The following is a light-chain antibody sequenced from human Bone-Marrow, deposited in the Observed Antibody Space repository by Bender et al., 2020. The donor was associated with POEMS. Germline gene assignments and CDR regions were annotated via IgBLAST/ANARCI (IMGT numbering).Light chain of an antibody. V-gene: IGLV2-23*02. CDR2: DVT. Sequence: QSALTQPASVSGSPGQSITISCIGTSSDIGGYDYVSWYQHHPGKAPKLIIFDVTDRPSGVSDRFSASKSGNTASLTISGLQAEDEAVYYCCSYVGNSIWVFGGGTKVTVL. J-gene: IGLJ3*02. CDR3: CSYVGNSIWV. CDR1: SSDIGGYDY.